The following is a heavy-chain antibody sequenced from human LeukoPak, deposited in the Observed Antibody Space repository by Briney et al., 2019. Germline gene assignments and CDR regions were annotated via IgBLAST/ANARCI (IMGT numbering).Heavy chain of an antibody. D-gene: IGHD2-8*01. J-gene: IGHJ5*02. CDR1: GGSFSGYY. V-gene: IGHV4-34*01. CDR3: ARDIRYCTNGVCQDWFDP. Sequence: SETLSLTCAVYGGSFSGYYWSWIRQPPGKGLEWIGEINHSGSTNYNPSLKSRVTISVDTSKNQFSLKLSSVTAADTAVYYCARDIRYCTNGVCQDWFDPWGQGTLVTVSS. CDR2: INHSGST.